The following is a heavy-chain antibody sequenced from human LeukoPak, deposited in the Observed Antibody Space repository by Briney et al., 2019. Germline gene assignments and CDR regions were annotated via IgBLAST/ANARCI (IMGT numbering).Heavy chain of an antibody. J-gene: IGHJ4*02. CDR3: ARRQYNILSYFDY. CDR2: IYYSGTT. Sequence: SETLSLTCTVSGGSISSSSYYWGWIRQPPGKGLEWIGTIYYSGTTYYNPSLKSRVTISVDTSKNQFSLKLSSVTAADTTVYYCARRQYNILSYFDYWGQGTLVIVSS. D-gene: IGHD6-6*01. CDR1: GGSISSSSYY. V-gene: IGHV4-39*01.